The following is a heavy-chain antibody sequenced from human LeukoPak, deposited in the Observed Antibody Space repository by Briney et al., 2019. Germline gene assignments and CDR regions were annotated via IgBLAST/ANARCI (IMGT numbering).Heavy chain of an antibody. CDR2: ISGSGGST. CDR1: GFTFSSYG. CDR3: AKERADSSGYSVYYFDY. J-gene: IGHJ4*02. D-gene: IGHD3-22*01. Sequence: LAGGSLRLSCTASGFTFSSYGMSWVRQAPGKGLEWVSAISGSGGSTYYADSVKGRFTISRDNSKNTLYLQMNSLRAEDTAVYYCAKERADSSGYSVYYFDYWGQGTLVTVSS. V-gene: IGHV3-23*01.